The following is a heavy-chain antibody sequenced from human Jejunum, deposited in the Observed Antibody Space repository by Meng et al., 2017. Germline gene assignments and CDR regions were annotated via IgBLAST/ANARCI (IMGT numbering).Heavy chain of an antibody. V-gene: IGHV4-61*03. J-gene: IGHJ4*02. Sequence: GSLRLSCSVSGGSLSSGSHYWCWLRQPPGKGLEFIAYVDYSGNTNYNPSLNSRISVSIDTSKTHFSLKMMSVTAADTAVYYCAIGAWELDWWGQGILVTVSS. CDR1: GGSLSSGSHY. CDR3: AIGAWELDW. D-gene: IGHD1-26*01. CDR2: VDYSGNT.